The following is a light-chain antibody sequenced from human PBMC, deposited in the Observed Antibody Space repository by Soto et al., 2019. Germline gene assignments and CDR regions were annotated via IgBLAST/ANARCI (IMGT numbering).Light chain of an antibody. Sequence: QSVLTQPPSVSAAPGQEVTISCSGSSSNIGNNYVSWYQQLPGTAPKLLIFDNNQRPSGIPDRFSGSKSGTSATLGITGLQTGDEADYYCGTWDSSLTAYVFGPGTKVTV. CDR2: DNN. CDR3: GTWDSSLTAYV. CDR1: SSNIGNNY. V-gene: IGLV1-51*01. J-gene: IGLJ1*01.